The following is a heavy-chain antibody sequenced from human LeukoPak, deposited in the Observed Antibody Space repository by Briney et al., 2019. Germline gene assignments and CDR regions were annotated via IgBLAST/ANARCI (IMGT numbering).Heavy chain of an antibody. CDR3: ARVAGYYYGMDV. Sequence: SETLSLTCTVSGGSVSSGSYYWSWIRQPPGKGLEWIGEIYHSGSTNYNPSLKSRVTISVDKSKNQFSLKLSSVTAADTAAYYCARVAGYYYGMDVWGQGTTVTVSS. CDR2: IYHSGST. J-gene: IGHJ6*02. CDR1: GGSVSSGSYY. V-gene: IGHV4-61*01.